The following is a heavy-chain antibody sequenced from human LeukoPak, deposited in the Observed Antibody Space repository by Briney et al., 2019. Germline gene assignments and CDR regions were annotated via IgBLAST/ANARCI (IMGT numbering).Heavy chain of an antibody. CDR2: INPNSGGT. V-gene: IGHV1-2*02. CDR3: ARSVITMVRGVTEKNWFDP. Sequence: ASVKVSCKTSEYTFTDYYIHWVRQAPGQGPEWMGWINPNSGGTNYAQKFQGRVTMTRDTSISTAYMELSRLRSDDTAVYYCARSVITMVRGVTEKNWFDPWGQGTLVTVSS. D-gene: IGHD3-10*01. J-gene: IGHJ5*02. CDR1: EYTFTDYY.